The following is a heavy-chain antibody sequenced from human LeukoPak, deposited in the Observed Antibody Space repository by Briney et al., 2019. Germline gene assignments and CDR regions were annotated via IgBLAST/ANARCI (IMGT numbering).Heavy chain of an antibody. D-gene: IGHD3-3*01. CDR2: IIPIFGTA. CDR3: ARALRFLEWHQYYFDY. V-gene: IGHV1-69*06. J-gene: IGHJ4*02. Sequence: GASVTVSCKASGYTFTSYAMNWVRQAPGQGLEWMGGIIPIFGTANYAQKFQGRVTISADKSTSTAYMELTSLRSEDTAVYYCARALRFLEWHQYYFDYWGQGALVTVSS. CDR1: GYTFTSYA.